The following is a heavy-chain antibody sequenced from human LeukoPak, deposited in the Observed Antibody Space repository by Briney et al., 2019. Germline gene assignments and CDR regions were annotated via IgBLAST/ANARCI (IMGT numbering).Heavy chain of an antibody. CDR3: ARVGYSSGSSVDY. CDR1: GYSISSGYY. CDR2: IYNSGST. D-gene: IGHD6-19*01. V-gene: IGHV4-61*01. Sequence: SETLSLTCTVSGYSISSGYYWNWIRQPPGKGLEWIGYIYNSGSTNYNPSLKSRVTISVDMSKNQFSLKLNSVTAADTGVYYCARVGYSSGSSVDYWGQGTLVTVSS. J-gene: IGHJ4*02.